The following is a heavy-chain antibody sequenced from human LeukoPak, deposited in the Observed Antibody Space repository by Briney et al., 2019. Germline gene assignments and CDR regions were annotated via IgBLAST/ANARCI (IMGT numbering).Heavy chain of an antibody. J-gene: IGHJ4*02. Sequence: GASVKVSCKASGYSFPSYDINWVRQATGQGLEWMGWMNPNCGNTGYAQRFQDRVTMTRNTSISTAYMELSSLRSDDTAVYYCARIRQVWWGSRRDGIEFWGQGTLVIVSS. CDR2: MNPNCGNT. D-gene: IGHD2-21*01. CDR1: GYSFPSYD. V-gene: IGHV1-8*01. CDR3: ARIRQVWWGSRRDGIEF.